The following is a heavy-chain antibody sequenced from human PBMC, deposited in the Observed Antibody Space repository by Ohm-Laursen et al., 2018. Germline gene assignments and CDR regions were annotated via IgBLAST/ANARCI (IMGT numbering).Heavy chain of an antibody. CDR1: GFTFDDYA. Sequence: SLRLSCAASGFTFDDYAMHWVRQAPGKGLEWVSGITWNSDVIGYADSVKGRFTISRDNAKNSLYLQMNSLRAEDTALYYCAKDFTEYSSSSPFDYWGQGTLVTVSS. D-gene: IGHD6-6*01. J-gene: IGHJ4*02. CDR2: ITWNSDVI. CDR3: AKDFTEYSSSSPFDY. V-gene: IGHV3-9*01.